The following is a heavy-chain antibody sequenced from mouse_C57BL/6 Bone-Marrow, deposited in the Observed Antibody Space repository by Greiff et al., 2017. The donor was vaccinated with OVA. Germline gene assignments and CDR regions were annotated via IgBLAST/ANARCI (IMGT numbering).Heavy chain of an antibody. CDR3: ARGSYYYGSSWFAY. CDR2: INPSNGGT. J-gene: IGHJ3*01. D-gene: IGHD1-1*01. V-gene: IGHV1-53*01. CDR1: GYTFTSYW. Sequence: QVQLQQPGTELVKPGASVKLSCKASGYTFTSYWMHWVKQRPGQGLEWIGNINPSNGGTNYNEKFKSKATLPVDKSSSTAYMQLSSLTSEDAAFYYSARGSYYYGSSWFAYWGQGTLVTVSA.